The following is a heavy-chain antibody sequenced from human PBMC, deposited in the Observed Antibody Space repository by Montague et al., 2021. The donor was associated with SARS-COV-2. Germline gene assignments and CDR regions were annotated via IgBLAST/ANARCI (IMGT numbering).Heavy chain of an antibody. CDR2: IYYSGGT. CDR3: ARHLNYRDYGGDDY. D-gene: IGHD4-17*01. V-gene: IGHV4-39*01. CDR1: GGSISSSSYF. Sequence: SDTLSLTCSVSGGSISSSSYFWGWIQQPPGKGLEWIGSIYYSGGTYSNSSLKSRVTISVDTSKNQFSLKLSSVTAADTAVYYCARHLNYRDYGGDDYWGQGTLVTVSS. J-gene: IGHJ4*02.